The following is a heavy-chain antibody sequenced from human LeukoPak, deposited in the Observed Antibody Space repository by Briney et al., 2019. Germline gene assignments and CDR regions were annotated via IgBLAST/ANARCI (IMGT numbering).Heavy chain of an antibody. CDR2: VYSGPGGST. CDR1: GLRVSDYY. D-gene: IGHD1-7*01. Sequence: GGSLRLSCAASGLRVSDYYMSWVRQAPGKGLEWVSVVYSGPGGSTYYAESVKGRFTISRDNAKNTLYLQMNSLRVEDTAVYYCVRALTGTDDFWGQGTLVTVSS. J-gene: IGHJ4*02. CDR3: VRALTGTDDF. V-gene: IGHV3-66*01.